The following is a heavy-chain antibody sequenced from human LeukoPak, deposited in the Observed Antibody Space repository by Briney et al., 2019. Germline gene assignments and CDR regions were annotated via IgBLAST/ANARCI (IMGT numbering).Heavy chain of an antibody. V-gene: IGHV3-23*01. CDR3: AKTRPLDSSSWSHGDY. Sequence: GGSLRLSCAASGFTFSSYAMSWVRQAPGKGLEWVSAISGSGDSTYYGDSVKGRFTISRDNSKNTLYLQMNSLRAEDTAVYYCAKTRPLDSSSWSHGDYWGQVTLVTVSS. D-gene: IGHD6-13*01. CDR2: ISGSGDST. CDR1: GFTFSSYA. J-gene: IGHJ4*02.